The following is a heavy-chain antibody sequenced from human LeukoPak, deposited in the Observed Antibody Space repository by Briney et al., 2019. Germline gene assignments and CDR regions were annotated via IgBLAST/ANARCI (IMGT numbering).Heavy chain of an antibody. CDR3: ARDRGGSYTYLDY. CDR1: GYSISSGYY. D-gene: IGHD1-26*01. J-gene: IGHJ4*02. Sequence: SETLSLTCTVSGYSISSGYYWGWIRQPPGKVLEWVGSIHHSGTTYYNPSLKSRVTISLATSKNQFSLKLSSVTAEDTAVYYCARDRGGSYTYLDYWGQGTLVTVSS. CDR2: IHHSGTT. V-gene: IGHV4-38-2*02.